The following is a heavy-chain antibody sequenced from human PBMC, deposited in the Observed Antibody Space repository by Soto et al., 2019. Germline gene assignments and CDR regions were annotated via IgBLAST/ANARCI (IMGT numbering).Heavy chain of an antibody. D-gene: IGHD2-15*01. CDR2: ISYDGSNK. CDR3: AKDLGYCSGGSCPNWFDP. Sequence: GGSLRLSCAASGFTFSSYGRHWVRQAPGKGLEWVAVISYDGSNKYYADSVKGRFTISRDNSKNTLYLQMNSLRAEDTAVYYCAKDLGYCSGGSCPNWFDPWGQGTLVTVSS. J-gene: IGHJ5*02. CDR1: GFTFSSYG. V-gene: IGHV3-30*18.